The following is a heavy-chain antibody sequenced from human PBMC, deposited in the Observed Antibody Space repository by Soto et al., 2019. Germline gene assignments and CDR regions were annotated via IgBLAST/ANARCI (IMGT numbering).Heavy chain of an antibody. D-gene: IGHD6-13*01. CDR1: GYTFTSYA. CDR3: ARNIAAAGRGWFDP. J-gene: IGHJ5*02. V-gene: IGHV1-3*01. Sequence: QVQLVQSGAEVKKPGASVKVSCKASGYTFTSYAMHWVRQAPGQRLEWMGWINAGNGNTKYSQKFQGRVTITRDTSASTAYMELSRLRSEDTAVYYCARNIAAAGRGWFDPWGQGTLVTVSS. CDR2: INAGNGNT.